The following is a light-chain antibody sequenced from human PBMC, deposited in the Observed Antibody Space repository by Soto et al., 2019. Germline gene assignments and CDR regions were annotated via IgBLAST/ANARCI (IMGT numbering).Light chain of an antibody. J-gene: IGKJ1*01. Sequence: DIVMTQSPDSLAVSLGERATINCKSSQSVLYSSNNKSYLAWYQQKPGQPPKALIYWTSTRESGVPARFSGSGSGTEFTLTISSLQSEDFAVYYCQQYNNWPPWTFGQGTRWIS. CDR1: QSVLYSSNNKSY. V-gene: IGKV4-1*01. CDR2: WTS. CDR3: QQYNNWPPWT.